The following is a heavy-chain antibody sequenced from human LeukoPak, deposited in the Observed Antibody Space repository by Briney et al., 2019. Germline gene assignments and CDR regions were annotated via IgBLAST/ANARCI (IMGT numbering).Heavy chain of an antibody. CDR2: ISSSGSTI. D-gene: IGHD2-8*01. J-gene: IGHJ4*02. Sequence: GGSLRLSCAASGFTFSDYYMSWIRQAPGKGLEWVSYISSSGSTIYNADSVKGGSTISRDNAKNSLSLHMNSLRAEDTAVYYCARDRGECTNGVCYYHDFDYWGQGTLVTVSS. CDR3: ARDRGECTNGVCYYHDFDY. V-gene: IGHV3-11*04. CDR1: GFTFSDYY.